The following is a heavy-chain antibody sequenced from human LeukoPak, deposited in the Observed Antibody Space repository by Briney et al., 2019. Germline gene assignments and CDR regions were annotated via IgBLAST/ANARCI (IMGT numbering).Heavy chain of an antibody. V-gene: IGHV3-23*01. Sequence: GGSLRLSCAASGFTFDDYAMHWVRQAPGKGLEWVSAISGSGGSTYYADSVKGRFTISRDNSKNTLYLQMNSLRAEDTAVYYCAKMASLWFGELFNPFDYWGQGTLVTVSS. J-gene: IGHJ4*02. CDR3: AKMASLWFGELFNPFDY. CDR2: ISGSGGST. D-gene: IGHD3-10*01. CDR1: GFTFDDYA.